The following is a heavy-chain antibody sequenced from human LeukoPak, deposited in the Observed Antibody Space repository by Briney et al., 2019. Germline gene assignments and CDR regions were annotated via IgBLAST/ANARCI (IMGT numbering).Heavy chain of an antibody. D-gene: IGHD6-6*01. CDR1: GGTFNSYA. Sequence: ASVKVSCKASGGTFNSYAISWVRQAPGQGLEWMGGIIPIFGTANYAQKVQGRVTITTDESTTTAYMELSSLRSEDTAVYYCARKGLAARSAFDIWGQGTMVTVSS. CDR3: ARKGLAARSAFDI. J-gene: IGHJ3*02. CDR2: IIPIFGTA. V-gene: IGHV1-69*05.